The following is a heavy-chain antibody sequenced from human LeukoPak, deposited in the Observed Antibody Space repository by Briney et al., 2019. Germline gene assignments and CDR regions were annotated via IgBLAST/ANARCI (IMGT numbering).Heavy chain of an antibody. CDR1: GFTVCSYS. CDR2: ISSSSSTI. CDR3: ARMVRGERSLDY. J-gene: IGHJ4*02. D-gene: IGHD3-10*01. Sequence: GGALRLSRAAPGFTVCSYSMNWVRPAPGKGGGWGSSISSSSSTIYYADSVKGRFTISRDNAKNSLYLQKNSLRAEDTAVYYCARMVRGERSLDYWGQGTLVTVSS. V-gene: IGHV3-48*01.